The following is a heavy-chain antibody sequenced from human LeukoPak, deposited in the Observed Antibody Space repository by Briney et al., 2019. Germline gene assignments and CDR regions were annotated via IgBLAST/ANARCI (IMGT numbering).Heavy chain of an antibody. CDR2: IYSGGST. J-gene: IGHJ1*01. V-gene: IGHV3-53*01. CDR3: ARSIAAAGTPWTQAEYFQH. CDR1: GFTVSSNY. D-gene: IGHD6-13*01. Sequence: PGGSLRLSCAASGFTVSSNYMSWVRQAPGKGLEWVSIIYSGGSTFYADSVKGRFTISRDNAKNSLYLQMNSLRAEDTAVYYCARSIAAAGTPWTQAEYFQHWGQGTLVTVSS.